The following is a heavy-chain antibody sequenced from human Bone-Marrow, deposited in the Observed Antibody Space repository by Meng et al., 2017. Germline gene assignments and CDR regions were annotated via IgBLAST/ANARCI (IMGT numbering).Heavy chain of an antibody. D-gene: IGHD3-22*01. J-gene: IGHJ4*02. CDR2: IRSKAYGGTT. CDR1: GFTFGDYA. V-gene: IGHV3-49*04. Sequence: GESLKISCTASGFTFGDYAMSWVRQAPGKGLEWVGFIRSKAYGGTTEYAASVKGRFTISRDDSKSIAYLQMNSLKTEDTAVYYCAKEGEYDSSGYYGDYWGQGTLVTVSS. CDR3: AKEGEYDSSGYYGDY.